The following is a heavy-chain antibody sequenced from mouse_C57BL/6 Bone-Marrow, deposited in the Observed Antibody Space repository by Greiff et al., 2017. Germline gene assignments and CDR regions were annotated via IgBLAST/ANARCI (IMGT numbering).Heavy chain of an antibody. V-gene: IGHV2-5*01. CDR3: AKKGLLRHYAMDY. CDR1: GFSLTSYG. J-gene: IGHJ4*01. Sequence: VQLQQSGPGLVQPSQSLSITCTVSGFSLTSYGVHWVRQSPGKGLEWLGVIWRGGSTDYNAAFMSRLSITKDNSKSQVFFKMNSLQADDTAIYYCAKKGLLRHYAMDYGGQGTSVTVSS. D-gene: IGHD1-2*01. CDR2: IWRGGST.